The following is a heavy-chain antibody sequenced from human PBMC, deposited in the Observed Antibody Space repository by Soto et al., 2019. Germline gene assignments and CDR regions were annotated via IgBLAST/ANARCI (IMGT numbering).Heavy chain of an antibody. CDR3: ARSIVVVPAAIPWFDP. CDR1: GYTLTSYY. CDR2: INPSGGST. D-gene: IGHD2-2*01. Sequence: GASVKVSCKASGYTLTSYYMHWVRQAPGQGLEWMGIINPSGGSTSYAQKFQGRVTITADKSTSTAYMELSSLRSEDTAVYYCARSIVVVPAAIPWFDPWGQGTLVTVSS. V-gene: IGHV1-46*01. J-gene: IGHJ5*02.